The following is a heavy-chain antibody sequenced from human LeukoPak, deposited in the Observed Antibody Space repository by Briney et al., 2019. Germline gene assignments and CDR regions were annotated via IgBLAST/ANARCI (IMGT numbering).Heavy chain of an antibody. Sequence: SETLSLTCTVSGGSISSYYWSWIRQPPGKGLEWIGYIYTSGSTNYNPSLKSRVTISADTSKNQFSLKVSSVTAADTAVYYCARDRGYYGDYWGQGTLVTVSS. CDR2: IYTSGST. CDR3: ARDRGYYGDY. CDR1: GGSISSYY. D-gene: IGHD5-12*01. V-gene: IGHV4-4*09. J-gene: IGHJ4*02.